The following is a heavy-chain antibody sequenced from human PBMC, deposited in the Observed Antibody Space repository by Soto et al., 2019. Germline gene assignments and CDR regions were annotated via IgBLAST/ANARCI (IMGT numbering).Heavy chain of an antibody. J-gene: IGHJ4*02. CDR1: GLTFSNYA. V-gene: IGHV3-23*01. Sequence: EVQLLESGGGLVQPGGSLRLSCAASGLTFSNYAMTWVRQVPGKGLEWVSSISGSGDKTYYADSVKGRFTISRDNSKNTLYLQMNSLRAEDTAVYYCANDFVTGNDYWGQGMLVTVSS. D-gene: IGHD2-21*02. CDR3: ANDFVTGNDY. CDR2: ISGSGDKT.